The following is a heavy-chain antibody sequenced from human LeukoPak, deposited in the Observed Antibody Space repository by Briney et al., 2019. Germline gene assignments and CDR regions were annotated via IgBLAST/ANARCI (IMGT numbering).Heavy chain of an antibody. CDR3: ARDVGSSWYN. J-gene: IGHJ4*02. V-gene: IGHV1-69*04. D-gene: IGHD6-13*01. Sequence: SVKVSCEASGGTFSSYAISWVRQAPGQGLEWMGRIIPIFGIANYAQKFQGRVTITADKSTSTAYMELSSLRSEDTAVYYCARDVGSSWYNWGQGTLVTVSS. CDR1: GGTFSSYA. CDR2: IIPIFGIA.